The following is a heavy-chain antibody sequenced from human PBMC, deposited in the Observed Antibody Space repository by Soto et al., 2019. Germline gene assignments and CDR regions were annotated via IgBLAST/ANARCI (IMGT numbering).Heavy chain of an antibody. CDR1: GGTFSSYA. V-gene: IGHV1-69*13. CDR3: ARVGRGYYYDSSGSTPGGMDV. D-gene: IGHD3-22*01. J-gene: IGHJ6*02. CDR2: IIPIFGTA. Sequence: RASVKVSCKASGGTFSSYAISWVRQAPGQGLEWMGGIIPIFGTANYAQKFQGRVTITADESTSTAYMELSSLRSEDTAVYYCARVGRGYYYDSSGSTPGGMDVWGQGTTVTVSS.